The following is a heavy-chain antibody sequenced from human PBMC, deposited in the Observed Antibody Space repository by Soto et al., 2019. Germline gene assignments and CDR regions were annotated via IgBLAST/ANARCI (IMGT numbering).Heavy chain of an antibody. CDR1: GFTFSSYE. Sequence: WGSLRLSCATSGFTFSSYEMNWVRQAPGKGLEWVSYISSSGSTIYYADSVKGRFTISRDNAKNSLYLQMDRLRAEDTAVYYCARDQEAGSFFPYYYGMDVWGQGTTVTVSS. CDR2: ISSSGSTI. CDR3: ARDQEAGSFFPYYYGMDV. J-gene: IGHJ6*02. D-gene: IGHD6-13*01. V-gene: IGHV3-48*03.